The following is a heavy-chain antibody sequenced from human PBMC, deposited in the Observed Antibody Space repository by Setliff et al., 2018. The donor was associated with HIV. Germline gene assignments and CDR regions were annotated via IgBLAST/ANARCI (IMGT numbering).Heavy chain of an antibody. J-gene: IGHJ4*02. CDR1: GYTFTNYG. V-gene: IGHV1-18*01. CDR2: IGAYNDNT. CDR3: TTGGHSYGYY. D-gene: IGHD5-18*01. Sequence: GASVKVSCKTSGYTFTNYGISWVRQAPGQGLEWMGWIGAYNDNTNYAQKVQGRITMTTDTSTGTAYMELSSLSAEDTAVYYCTTGGHSYGYYWGQGTLVTVSS.